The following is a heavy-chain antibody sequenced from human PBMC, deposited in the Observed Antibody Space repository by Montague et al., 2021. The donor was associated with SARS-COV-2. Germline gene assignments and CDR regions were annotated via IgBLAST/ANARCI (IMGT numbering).Heavy chain of an antibody. CDR1: GDSLHRSAYY. V-gene: IGHV4-39*01. CDR3: VSLWKYGSGSHYAPWDYYNYGVDV. D-gene: IGHD3-10*01. J-gene: IGHJ6*02. Sequence: SETLSLTCTVSGDSLHRSAYYWGWFRRPPGKGLEWVASVYYGTTTYNRSLKSGVIISVDTSTNQFSLELYSVTAADTAVYYCVSLWKYGSGSHYAPWDYYNYGVDVWGQGTTVTVSS. CDR2: VYYGTT.